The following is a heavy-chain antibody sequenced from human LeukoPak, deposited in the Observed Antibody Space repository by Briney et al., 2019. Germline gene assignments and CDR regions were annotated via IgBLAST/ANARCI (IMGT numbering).Heavy chain of an antibody. J-gene: IGHJ4*02. D-gene: IGHD1-26*01. V-gene: IGHV4-61*02. Sequence: PSQTLSLTCTVSGGSISSGSYYWSWIRQPAGKGLEWIGRIYTSGSTNYNPSLKSRVTISVDTSKNQFSLKLSSVTAADTAVYYCASGLVSGGATTFDYWGQGTLVIVSS. CDR1: GGSISSGSYY. CDR3: ASGLVSGGATTFDY. CDR2: IYTSGST.